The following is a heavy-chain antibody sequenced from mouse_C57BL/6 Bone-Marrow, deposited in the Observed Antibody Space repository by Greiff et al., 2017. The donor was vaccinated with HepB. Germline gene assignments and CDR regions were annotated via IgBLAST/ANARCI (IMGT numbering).Heavy chain of an antibody. Sequence: EVQRVESGGGLVKPGGSLKLSCAASGFTFSDYGMHWVRQAPEKGLEWVAYISSGSSTIYYADTVKGRFTISRDNAKNTLFLQMTSLRSEDTAMYYCAKPSYYYGSSYWFAYWGQGTLVTVSA. CDR3: AKPSYYYGSSYWFAY. V-gene: IGHV5-17*01. CDR2: ISSGSSTI. CDR1: GFTFSDYG. D-gene: IGHD1-1*01. J-gene: IGHJ3*01.